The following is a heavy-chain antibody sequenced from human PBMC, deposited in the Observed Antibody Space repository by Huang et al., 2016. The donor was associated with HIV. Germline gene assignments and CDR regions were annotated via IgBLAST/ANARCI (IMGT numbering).Heavy chain of an antibody. CDR1: GGTFSSYG. CDR3: ARGVFDGVWSGDLLPHFYYMDV. D-gene: IGHD3-10*01. V-gene: IGHV1-69*10. Sequence: QVQLVQSGAEMKKPGSSVKVSCTAPGGTFSSYGISWVRQAPGQGLEWMGGIVPIVRITDYEQKFQGRLTSTADESTSTAYMELSSLRSQDSAIYFCARGVFDGVWSGDLLPHFYYMDVWGKGTTVTVSS. CDR2: IVPIVRIT. J-gene: IGHJ6*03.